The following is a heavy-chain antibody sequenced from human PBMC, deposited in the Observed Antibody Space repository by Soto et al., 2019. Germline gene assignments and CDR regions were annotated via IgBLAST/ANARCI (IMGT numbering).Heavy chain of an antibody. Sequence: SETLSLTCAVSGGSISSSNWWSWVRQPPGKGLEWIGEIYHSGSTNYNPSLKSRVTISVDKSKNQFSLKLSSVTAADTAVYYCARILGYCSSTSCYDAWFDPWGQGTLVTVSS. J-gene: IGHJ5*02. CDR2: IYHSGST. D-gene: IGHD2-2*01. CDR3: ARILGYCSSTSCYDAWFDP. V-gene: IGHV4-4*02. CDR1: GGSISSSNW.